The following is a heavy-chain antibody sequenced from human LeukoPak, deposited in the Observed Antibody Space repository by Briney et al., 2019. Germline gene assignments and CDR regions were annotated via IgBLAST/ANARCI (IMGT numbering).Heavy chain of an antibody. CDR3: ARGRGIAARQRYWYFDL. D-gene: IGHD6-6*01. CDR2: INHSGST. V-gene: IGHV4-34*01. CDR1: GGSFSGYY. J-gene: IGHJ2*01. Sequence: SETLSLTCAVYGGSFSGYYWSWIRQPPGKGLEWIGEINHSGSTNYNPSLKSRVTISVDTSENQFSLKLSSVTAADTAVYYCARGRGIAARQRYWYFDLWGRGTLVTVSS.